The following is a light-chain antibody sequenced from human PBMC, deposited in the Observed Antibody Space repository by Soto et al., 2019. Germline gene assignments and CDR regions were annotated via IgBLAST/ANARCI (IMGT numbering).Light chain of an antibody. CDR2: AAS. V-gene: IGKV1-8*01. Sequence: AIRMTQSPSSLSSSKLERFTITCRASQGISSYLAWYQQKPGKAPKLLIYAASTLQSGVPSRFSGSGSGTDFTLTISCLQSEDFAPYYCQQYYSYPWPFGQGTKVDI. CDR1: QGISSY. J-gene: IGKJ1*01. CDR3: QQYYSYPWP.